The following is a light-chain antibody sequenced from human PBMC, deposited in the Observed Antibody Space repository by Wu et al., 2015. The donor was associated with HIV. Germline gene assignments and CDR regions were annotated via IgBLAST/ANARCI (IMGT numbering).Light chain of an antibody. Sequence: EIVLTQSPAALSISPGERATLSCRASRSVSSAVAWYQQKPGQAPRLLIYDASNRATGIPARFSGSGSGTDFTFTISSLEPEDFAVYYCQQRSNWPPITFGQGTRLEIK. CDR1: RSVSSA. CDR3: QQRSNWPPIT. CDR2: DAS. J-gene: IGKJ5*01. V-gene: IGKV3-11*01.